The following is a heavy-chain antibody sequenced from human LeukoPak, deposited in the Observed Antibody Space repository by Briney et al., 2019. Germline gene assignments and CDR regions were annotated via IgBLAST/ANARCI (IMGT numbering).Heavy chain of an antibody. Sequence: GGSPRLSCAGSGYTFRSYGMHWVRQAPGKGLEWVAVIWHDGSKEYYPDSVKGRFTISRDDSKSTLYLQMNSLRDEDTAVYYCARDPCSDRACPPWDWGQGTQVIVSS. V-gene: IGHV3-33*01. J-gene: IGHJ4*01. CDR1: GYTFRSYG. D-gene: IGHD2-15*01. CDR2: IWHDGSKE. CDR3: ARDPCSDRACPPWD.